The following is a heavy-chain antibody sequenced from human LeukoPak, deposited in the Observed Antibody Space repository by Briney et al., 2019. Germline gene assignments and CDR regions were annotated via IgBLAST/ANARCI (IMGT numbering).Heavy chain of an antibody. CDR3: ARVYGSDAFDI. CDR2: IYYSGST. V-gene: IGHV4-59*01. CDR1: GGSISSYY. D-gene: IGHD3-10*01. J-gene: IGHJ4*02. Sequence: SETLSLTCTVSGGSISSYYWSWIRQPPGKGLEWIGYIYYSGSTNYNPSLKSRVTISVDTSKNQFSLKLSSVTAADTAVYYCARVYGSDAFDIWGQGTLVTVSS.